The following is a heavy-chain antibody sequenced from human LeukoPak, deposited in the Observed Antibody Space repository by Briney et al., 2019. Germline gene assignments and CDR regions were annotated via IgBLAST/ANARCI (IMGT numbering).Heavy chain of an antibody. D-gene: IGHD1-26*01. CDR1: GFTFSYAW. CDR3: TRPPRAVGAPGAFDI. V-gene: IGHV3-49*04. J-gene: IGHJ3*02. Sequence: GGSLRLSCAASGFTFSYAWMSWVRQAPGKGLEWVGFIRSKAYGGTTEYAASVKGRFTISRDDSKSSAYLQMNSLKTEDTAVYYCTRPPRAVGAPGAFDIWGQGTMVTVSS. CDR2: IRSKAYGGTT.